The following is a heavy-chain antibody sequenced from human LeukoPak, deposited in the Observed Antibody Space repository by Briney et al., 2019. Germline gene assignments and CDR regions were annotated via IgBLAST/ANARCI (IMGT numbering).Heavy chain of an antibody. CDR2: ISGSTTNT. Sequence: PGGSLRLSCAASGFTFSNYAMSWVRQAPGKGLEWVSLISGSTTNTYYADSVKGRFTISRDNSKNTLDLQMNSLRAEDTAGYYCAKHLLVGGTRGAYAFDIWGRGTMVTVSS. CDR3: AKHLLVGGTRGAYAFDI. CDR1: GFTFSNYA. D-gene: IGHD1-26*01. J-gene: IGHJ3*02. V-gene: IGHV3-23*01.